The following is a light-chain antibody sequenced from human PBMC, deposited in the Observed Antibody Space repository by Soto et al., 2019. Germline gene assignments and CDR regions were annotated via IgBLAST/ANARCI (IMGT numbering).Light chain of an antibody. CDR1: ETVATD. CDR2: GPS. CDR3: SQHYTHLLDS. Sequence: TPYQASLSVSPGEIATLSCRAIETVATDLAWYQQKPGQALRLLIYGPSTRATGVPGRCSGRWGRTQTTHITNLRPPDAAAFYCSQHYTHLLDSLGRGTNLDIK. J-gene: IGKJ2*03. V-gene: IGKV3-15*01.